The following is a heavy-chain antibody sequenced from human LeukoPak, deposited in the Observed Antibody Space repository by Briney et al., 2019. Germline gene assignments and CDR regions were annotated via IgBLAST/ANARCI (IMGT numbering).Heavy chain of an antibody. Sequence: SETLSLTCIVSGGSISSSLYYWGWVRQPPEKGLEWIGSIHYSGNTYYNPSLKSRVTISADTSKNQFSLKLSSVTAAETAVYYCARSGVTTPYYYGMDVWGQGTTVTVSS. V-gene: IGHV4-39*01. CDR2: IHYSGNT. J-gene: IGHJ6*02. CDR3: ARSGVTTPYYYGMDV. D-gene: IGHD4-11*01. CDR1: GGSISSSLYY.